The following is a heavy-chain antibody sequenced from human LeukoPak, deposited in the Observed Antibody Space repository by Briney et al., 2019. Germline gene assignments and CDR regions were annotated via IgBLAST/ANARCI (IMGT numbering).Heavy chain of an antibody. CDR1: GFTFDSYA. J-gene: IGHJ4*02. CDR2: IIGSVAST. V-gene: IGHV3-23*01. CDR3: AKGGYDYVEVGYFDY. Sequence: GGSLRFSCAASGFTFDSYAMSWVRQTRGKGLEWVSVIIGSVASTYYADSVKGRFTISRDNSKNTLYLQMNSLRADDTAVYYCAKGGYDYVEVGYFDYWGQGTLVTVSS. D-gene: IGHD5-12*01.